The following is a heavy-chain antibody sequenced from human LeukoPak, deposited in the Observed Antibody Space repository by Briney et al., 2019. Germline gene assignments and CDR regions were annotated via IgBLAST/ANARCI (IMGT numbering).Heavy chain of an antibody. V-gene: IGHV4-34*01. CDR2: INHSGST. Sequence: PSETLSLTCAVYGGSFSGYYWSWIRQPPGKGLEWIGEINHSGSTNYNPSLKSRVTISVHASKNQFSLKLSSVTAADTAVYYCARAGHRSCSGGSCYSHYMDVWGKGTTVTVSS. CDR1: GGSFSGYY. CDR3: ARAGHRSCSGGSCYSHYMDV. J-gene: IGHJ6*03. D-gene: IGHD2-15*01.